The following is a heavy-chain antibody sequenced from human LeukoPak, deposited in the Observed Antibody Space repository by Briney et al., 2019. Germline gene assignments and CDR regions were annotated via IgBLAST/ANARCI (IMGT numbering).Heavy chain of an antibody. D-gene: IGHD4-17*01. CDR1: GYTFTSYD. V-gene: IGHV1-8*01. J-gene: IGHJ6*02. CDR2: MNPNSGNT. CDR3: ARGYGEYYYYYYGMDV. Sequence: ASVKVSCTASGYTFTSYDINWVRQATGQGLEWMGWMNPNSGNTGYAQKFQGRVTMTRNTSISTAYMELSSLRSEDTAVYYCARGYGEYYYYYYGMDVWGQGTTVTVSS.